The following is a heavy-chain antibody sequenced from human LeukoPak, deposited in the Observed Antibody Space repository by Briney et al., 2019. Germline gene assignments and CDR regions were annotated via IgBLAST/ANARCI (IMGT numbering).Heavy chain of an antibody. Sequence: QSGGSLRLSCAASGFLFSSHEMNWVRQAPGKGLEWVSYISSSGSAIYYADSVKGRFTISRDNAKNSLYLQMNSLRAGDTAVYYCARAALYCSSTSCIFDYWGQGTLVTVSS. CDR1: GFLFSSHE. J-gene: IGHJ4*02. D-gene: IGHD2-2*01. V-gene: IGHV3-48*03. CDR3: ARAALYCSSTSCIFDY. CDR2: ISSSGSAI.